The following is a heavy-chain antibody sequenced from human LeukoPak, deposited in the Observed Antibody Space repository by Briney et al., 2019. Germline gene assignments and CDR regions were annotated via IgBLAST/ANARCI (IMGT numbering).Heavy chain of an antibody. CDR2: IYPGDSDT. CDR3: ARSPPPYYYGMDV. CDR1: GYSFTSYW. V-gene: IGHV5-51*01. Sequence: GESLKISCKGSGYSFTSYWIGWVRQMPGKGLEWVGIIYPGDSDTRYSPSFQGQVTISADKSISTAYLQWSSLKASDTAMYYCARSPPPYYYGMDVWGQGTTVTVSS. J-gene: IGHJ6*02.